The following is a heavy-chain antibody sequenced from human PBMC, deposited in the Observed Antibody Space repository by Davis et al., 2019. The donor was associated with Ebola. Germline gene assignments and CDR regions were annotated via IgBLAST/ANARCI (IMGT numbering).Heavy chain of an antibody. CDR3: AREGPRYNWNELDY. CDR1: GYTFTSYA. J-gene: IGHJ4*02. CDR2: INAGNGNT. V-gene: IGHV1-3*01. Sequence: ASVKVSCKASGYTFTSYAMHWVRQAPGQRLEWMGWINAGNGNTKYSQKFQGRVTITRDTSASTAYMELSSLRSDDTVVYYCAREGPRYNWNELDYWGQGTLVTVSS. D-gene: IGHD1-1*01.